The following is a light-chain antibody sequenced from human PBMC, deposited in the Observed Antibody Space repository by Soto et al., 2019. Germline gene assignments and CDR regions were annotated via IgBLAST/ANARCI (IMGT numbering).Light chain of an antibody. CDR3: QQYGSSPFT. V-gene: IGKV3-20*01. Sequence: ENVLTQSPGTLSLSPGESATLSCRASQTLSNNFLVWYQHKPGQAPRLLIYGASIRATGIPDRFSGSGSGTDLTLTISRLEPEDFALYYCQQYGSSPFTFGPGTRVDVK. CDR1: QTLSNNF. CDR2: GAS. J-gene: IGKJ3*01.